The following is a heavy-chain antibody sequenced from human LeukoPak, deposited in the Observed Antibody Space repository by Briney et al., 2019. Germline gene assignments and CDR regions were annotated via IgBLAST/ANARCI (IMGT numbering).Heavy chain of an antibody. D-gene: IGHD1-26*01. J-gene: IGHJ3*02. V-gene: IGHV3-11*01. CDR2: ISSSGSTI. Sequence: GGSLRLSCAASGFTFSDYYMSWIRQAPGKGLEWVSYISSSGSTIYYADSVKGRFTISRDNSKNTLYLQMNSLRAEDTAVYYCAKDSDSGSYYVEGAFDIWGQGTMVTVSS. CDR3: AKDSDSGSYYVEGAFDI. CDR1: GFTFSDYY.